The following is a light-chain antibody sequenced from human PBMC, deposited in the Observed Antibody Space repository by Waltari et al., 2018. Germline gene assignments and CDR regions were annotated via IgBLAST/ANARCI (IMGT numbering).Light chain of an antibody. V-gene: IGLV3-1*01. J-gene: IGLJ2*01. CDR1: NLGNKY. CDR2: QHT. Sequence: SYELTQPPSVSVSPGQTASITCPGDNLGNKYTSWYQQKPGQSHVLVIYQHTRRPSGSPERFSGSNSGNTATLTISGAQAMDEADYYCQAWDRSTHVVFGGGTKLTVL. CDR3: QAWDRSTHVV.